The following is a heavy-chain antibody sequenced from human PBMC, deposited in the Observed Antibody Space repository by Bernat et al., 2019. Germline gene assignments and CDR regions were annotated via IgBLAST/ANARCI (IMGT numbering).Heavy chain of an antibody. D-gene: IGHD6-13*01. CDR3: ARIPRRDSGSPPRWYFDL. V-gene: IGHV5-51*03. CDR1: GYSFTSYW. CDR2: IYPGDSDT. Sequence: EVQLVQSGAEVKKPGESLKISCKGSGYSFTSYWIGWVRQMPGKGLEWMGIIYPGDSDTRYSPSFQGQVTISADKSISTAYLQWSSLKASDTAMYYCARIPRRDSGSPPRWYFDLWGRGTLVTVSS. J-gene: IGHJ2*01.